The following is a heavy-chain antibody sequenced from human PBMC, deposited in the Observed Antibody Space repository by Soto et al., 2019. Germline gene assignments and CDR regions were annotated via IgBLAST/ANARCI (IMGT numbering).Heavy chain of an antibody. V-gene: IGHV3-33*06. CDR1: GFTFSSYG. D-gene: IGHD1-7*01. Sequence: QVQLVESGGGVVQPGRSLRLSCAASGFTFSSYGMHWVRQAPGKGLEWVAVIWYDGSDKFYADSVKGRFTISRYNSKNPRYLQMRSLTAEDTAVYYCAKGGGTTLPLDSWGQGTLVTVSS. CDR2: IWYDGSDK. J-gene: IGHJ4*02. CDR3: AKGGGTTLPLDS.